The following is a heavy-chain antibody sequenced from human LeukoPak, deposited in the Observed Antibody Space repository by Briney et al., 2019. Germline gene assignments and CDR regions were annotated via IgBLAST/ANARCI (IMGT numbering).Heavy chain of an antibody. V-gene: IGHV3-30*01. Sequence: PGRSLRLSCAASGLTFGSYAMHGVRQAPGKGLEWVAVISYDGSNKYYADSVKGRLTISRDNSQNTLYLQMNSLRAEDTAVYSCAKAGWGYLEWLPDYYYMDLWGKGTTVTVPS. D-gene: IGHD3-3*01. CDR1: GLTFGSYA. J-gene: IGHJ6*03. CDR3: AKAGWGYLEWLPDYYYMDL. CDR2: ISYDGSNK.